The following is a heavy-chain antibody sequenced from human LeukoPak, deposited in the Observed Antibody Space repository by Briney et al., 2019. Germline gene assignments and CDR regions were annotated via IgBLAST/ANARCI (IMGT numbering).Heavy chain of an antibody. CDR3: ARAAPLGYRSSTSCYGVDY. J-gene: IGHJ4*02. D-gene: IGHD2-2*01. V-gene: IGHV4-34*01. CDR2: INHSGST. Sequence: SETLSLTCAVYGGSFSGYYWSWIRQPPGKGLEWIGEINHSGSTNYNPSLKSRVTVSVDTSKNQFSLKLSSVTAADTAVYYCARAAPLGYRSSTSCYGVDYWGQGTLVTVSS. CDR1: GGSFSGYY.